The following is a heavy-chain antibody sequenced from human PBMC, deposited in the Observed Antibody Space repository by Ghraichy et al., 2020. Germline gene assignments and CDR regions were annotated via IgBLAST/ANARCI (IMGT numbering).Heavy chain of an antibody. D-gene: IGHD2-21*01. CDR2: ITISGRTI. J-gene: IGHJ6*02. CDR1: GFTLSSYS. CDR3: ARASRVVRFYYYDGMDV. V-gene: IGHV3-48*02. Sequence: GGSLRLSCVGSGFTLSSYSMSWVRQSPEKGLEWVAYITISGRTISYADSVKGRFTISRDNAQNALYLQMKSLRDDDTGVYYCARASRVVRFYYYDGMDVWGQATTVTV.